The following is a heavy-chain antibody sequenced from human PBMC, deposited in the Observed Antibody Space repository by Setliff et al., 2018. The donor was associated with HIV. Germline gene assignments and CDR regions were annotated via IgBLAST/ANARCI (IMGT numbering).Heavy chain of an antibody. CDR3: ARAADSYDTTNYHFTYYYYMDV. D-gene: IGHD3-22*01. CDR2: IIPIFGTA. J-gene: IGHJ6*03. V-gene: IGHV1-69*13. Sequence: ASVKVSCKASGGTFSSYAISWVRQAPGQGLEWMGGIIPIFGTANYAQKFQGRVTITADESTSTAYMELSSLRSEDTAVYYCARAADSYDTTNYHFTYYYYMDVWGKGTTVTVSS. CDR1: GGTFSSYA.